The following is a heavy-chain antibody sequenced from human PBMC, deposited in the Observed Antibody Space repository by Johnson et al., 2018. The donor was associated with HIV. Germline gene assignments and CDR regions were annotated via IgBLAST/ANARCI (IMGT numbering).Heavy chain of an antibody. CDR3: AREFGQASSYAFDI. Sequence: VQLVESGGGLVQPGGSLRLSCAASGFTVSSYDMHWVRQAPGKGLEWVSVIYSGGSTYYADSVKGRFTISRDNSKNTLYLQMNSLRAEDTALYYCAREFGQASSYAFDIWGQGTMVTVSS. D-gene: IGHD3/OR15-3a*01. CDR1: GFTVSSYD. V-gene: IGHV3-66*02. J-gene: IGHJ3*02. CDR2: IYSGGST.